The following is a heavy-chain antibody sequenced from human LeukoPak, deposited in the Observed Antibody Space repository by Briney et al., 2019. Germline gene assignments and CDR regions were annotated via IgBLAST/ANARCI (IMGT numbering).Heavy chain of an antibody. CDR2: ISYDGSNK. CDR1: GFTFSSYA. CDR3: ARDKSIAAGYFDY. J-gene: IGHJ4*02. D-gene: IGHD6-13*01. V-gene: IGHV3-30-3*01. Sequence: GGSLRLSCAASGFTFSSYAMRWVRQAPGKGLEWVAVISYDGSNKYYADSVKGRFTISRDNSKNTLYLQMNSLRAEDTAVYYCARDKSIAAGYFDYWGQGTLVTVSS.